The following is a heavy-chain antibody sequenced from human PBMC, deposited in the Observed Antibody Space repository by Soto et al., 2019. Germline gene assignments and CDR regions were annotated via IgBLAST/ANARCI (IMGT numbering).Heavy chain of an antibody. D-gene: IGHD4-17*01. V-gene: IGHV3-30*18. CDR1: GFTFSSYG. J-gene: IGHJ6*02. CDR2: MSYDGSK. Sequence: GGSLRLSCAAAGFTFSSYGMHWVRQAPGTGLEWVAVMSYDGSKYYADTVKGRFTISRDNSKNTLYLQINSLSPEDTAVYYSANDFPPRFGAYFYYYSVMDVWAQGTSVTLSS. CDR3: ANDFPPRFGAYFYYYSVMDV.